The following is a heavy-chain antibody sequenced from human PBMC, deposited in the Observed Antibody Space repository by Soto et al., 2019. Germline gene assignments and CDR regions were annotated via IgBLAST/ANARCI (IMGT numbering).Heavy chain of an antibody. J-gene: IGHJ4*02. CDR3: ARRNSSDREGRPRYYFDY. D-gene: IGHD3-22*01. Sequence: QVQLQESGPGLVKPSETLSLTCIVSGGSIGSYYWSWIRQSPGKGLEWIGYIYYRGSTKYNPSLKSRVTISLDTSKNQFSLKLSSVTAADTAVYYCARRNSSDREGRPRYYFDYWGQGTLVTVSS. CDR1: GGSIGSYY. V-gene: IGHV4-59*08. CDR2: IYYRGST.